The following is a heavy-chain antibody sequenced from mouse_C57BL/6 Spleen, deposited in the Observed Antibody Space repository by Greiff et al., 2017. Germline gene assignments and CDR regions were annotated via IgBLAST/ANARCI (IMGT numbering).Heavy chain of an antibody. CDR1: GFNIKDDY. Sequence: VQLQQSGAELVRPGASVKLSCTASGFNIKDDYMHWVKQRPEEGLEWIGWIDPENGDTEYASKFQGKATITADTSSNTAYLQLSSLTSEDTAVYYCTTGITTVVEDYWGQGTTLTVSS. CDR2: IDPENGDT. J-gene: IGHJ2*01. V-gene: IGHV14-4*01. CDR3: TTGITTVVEDY. D-gene: IGHD1-1*01.